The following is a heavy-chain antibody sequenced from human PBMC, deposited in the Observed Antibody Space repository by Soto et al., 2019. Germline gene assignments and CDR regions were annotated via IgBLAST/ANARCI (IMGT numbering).Heavy chain of an antibody. CDR3: ARIGYCSGGSCYSRQYFQH. V-gene: IGHV4-59*08. Sequence: SETLSLTCTVSGGSISSYYWSWIRQPPGKGLEWIGYIYYSGSTNYNPSLKSRVTISVDTSKNQFSLKLSSVTAADTAVYYCARIGYCSGGSCYSRQYFQHWGQGTLVTVSS. D-gene: IGHD2-15*01. J-gene: IGHJ1*01. CDR2: IYYSGST. CDR1: GGSISSYY.